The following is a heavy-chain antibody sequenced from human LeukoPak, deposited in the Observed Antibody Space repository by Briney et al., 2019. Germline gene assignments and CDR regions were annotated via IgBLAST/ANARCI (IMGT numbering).Heavy chain of an antibody. D-gene: IGHD6-19*01. CDR1: GGSFSGYY. CDR2: INHSGST. V-gene: IGHV4-34*01. J-gene: IGHJ6*02. Sequence: SETLSLTCAVYGGSFSGYYWSWIRQPPGKGLEWIGEINHSGSTNYNPSLKSRVTISVDTSKNQFSLKLSSVTAADTAVYYCARGGVYSSGWYYYYGMDVWGQGTTVTVSS. CDR3: ARGGVYSSGWYYYYGMDV.